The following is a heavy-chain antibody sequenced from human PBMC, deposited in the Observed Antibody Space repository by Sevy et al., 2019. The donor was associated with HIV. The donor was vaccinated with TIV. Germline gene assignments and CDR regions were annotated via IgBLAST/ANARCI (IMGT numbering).Heavy chain of an antibody. CDR1: GGSISSGSYY. Sequence: SETLSLICTVSGGSISSGSYYWSWIRQPAGKGLEWIGRIYTSGSTNYNPSLKSRITMSVDTSKNQFSLKLSSVTAADTAVYYCARESLTIAAAGGWFDPWGQGTLVTVSS. J-gene: IGHJ5*02. D-gene: IGHD6-13*01. V-gene: IGHV4-61*02. CDR2: IYTSGST. CDR3: ARESLTIAAAGGWFDP.